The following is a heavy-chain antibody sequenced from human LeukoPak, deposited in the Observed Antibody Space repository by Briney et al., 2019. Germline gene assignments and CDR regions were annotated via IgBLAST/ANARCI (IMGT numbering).Heavy chain of an antibody. CDR1: GGSMNNRDYY. CDR2: IYYSGST. V-gene: IGHV4-30-4*01. D-gene: IGHD7-27*01. Sequence: SETLSLTCTVSGGSMNNRDYYWSWIRQPPGKGLEWLGYIYYSGSTYYNPSLKSRITISEDTPKNQFSLELKSVTAADTAVYFCARNWGAAGWSNYYGMDVWGQGTTVIVSS. J-gene: IGHJ6*02. CDR3: ARNWGAAGWSNYYGMDV.